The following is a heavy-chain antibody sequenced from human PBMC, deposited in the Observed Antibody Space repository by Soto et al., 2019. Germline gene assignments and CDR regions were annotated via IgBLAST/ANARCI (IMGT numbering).Heavy chain of an antibody. V-gene: IGHV1-69*02. CDR2: IIPILGIA. CDR1: GGTFSSYT. J-gene: IGHJ3*01. CDR3: ARLTYYYDSSR. Sequence: QVQLVQSGAEVKKPGSSVKVSCKASGGTFSSYTISWVRQAPGQGLEWMGRIIPILGIANYAQKFQGRVTITADKSPSTAYMELSSLRSEDTAVYYCARLTYYYDSSRWGQGTMVTVSS. D-gene: IGHD3-22*01.